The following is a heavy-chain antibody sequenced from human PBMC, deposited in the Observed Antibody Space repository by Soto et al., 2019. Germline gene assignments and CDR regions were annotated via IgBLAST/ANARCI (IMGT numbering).Heavy chain of an antibody. J-gene: IGHJ4*02. CDR1: GLTFSSYA. CDR3: ATDYPIRYYDDSSVLFDY. D-gene: IGHD3-22*01. CDR2: ISGSGGST. Sequence: EVPMLDSGAGWVQPGGYLRLSCAASGLTFSSYAMSWIRQAPGKGLVWVSAISGSGGSTYYADSGKCRFTISRDNSKNTLYLQMNSVRAEDTAVYYCATDYPIRYYDDSSVLFDYWRKGSLGTAAS. V-gene: IGHV3-23*01.